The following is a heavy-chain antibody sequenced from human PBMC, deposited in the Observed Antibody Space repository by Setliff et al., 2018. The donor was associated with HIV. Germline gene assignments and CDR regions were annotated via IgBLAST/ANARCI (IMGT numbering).Heavy chain of an antibody. Sequence: GGSLRLSCAASGFSFSSSAMIWVRQAPGKGLEWVSALYGDGRTFYADSVQGRFTISRDDSNNILFLQMNSLLAEDTAVYYCAKGVKFLDPWGQGTLVTVSS. CDR1: GFSFSSSA. V-gene: IGHV3-23*01. D-gene: IGHD3-16*01. CDR2: LYGDGRT. CDR3: AKGVKFLDP. J-gene: IGHJ5*02.